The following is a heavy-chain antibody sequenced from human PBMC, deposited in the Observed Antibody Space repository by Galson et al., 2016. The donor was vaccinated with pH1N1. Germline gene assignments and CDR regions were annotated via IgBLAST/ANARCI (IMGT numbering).Heavy chain of an antibody. Sequence: SVKVSCKASGGTFSPYAINWVRQAPGQGLEWMGGIIPIFATANYAQKFQGRVTITADESTSTHYMELSSLRSEDTAIYYCARRDKYFDTSGFQNWGEGTTVTVTS. D-gene: IGHD3-22*01. J-gene: IGHJ6*04. CDR3: ARRDKYFDTSGFQN. CDR1: GGTFSPYA. V-gene: IGHV1-69*13. CDR2: IIPIFATA.